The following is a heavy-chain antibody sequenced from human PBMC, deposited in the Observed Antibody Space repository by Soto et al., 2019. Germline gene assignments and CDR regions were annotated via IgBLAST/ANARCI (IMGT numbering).Heavy chain of an antibody. J-gene: IGHJ6*02. CDR1: GGSISSYY. CDR3: ARVARFLEWLSSRDYYYYGMDV. V-gene: IGHV4-59*12. Sequence: SETLSLTCTVSGGSISSYYWSWIRQPPGKGLEWIGYIYYSGSTNYNPSLKSRVTISVDTSKNQFSLKLSSVTAADTAVYYCARVARFLEWLSSRDYYYYGMDVWGQGTTVTVSS. CDR2: IYYSGST. D-gene: IGHD3-3*01.